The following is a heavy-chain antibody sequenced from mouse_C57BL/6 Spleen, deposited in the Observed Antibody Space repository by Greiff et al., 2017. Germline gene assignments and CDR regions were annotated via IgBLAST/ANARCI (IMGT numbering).Heavy chain of an antibody. CDR3: AREREGVFAY. Sequence: EVKVEESGPGMVKPSQSLSLTCTVTGYSITSGYDWHWIRHFPGNKLEWMGYISYSGSTNYNPSLKSRISITHDTSKNHFFLKLNSVTTEDTATYYCAREREGVFAYWGQGTLVTVAA. CDR1: GYSITSGYD. CDR2: ISYSGST. V-gene: IGHV3-1*01. J-gene: IGHJ3*01.